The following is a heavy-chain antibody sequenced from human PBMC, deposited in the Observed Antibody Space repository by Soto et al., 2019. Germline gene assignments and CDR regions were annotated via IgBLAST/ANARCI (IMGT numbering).Heavy chain of an antibody. V-gene: IGHV2-5*02. CDR1: GFSLSTSGVG. CDR2: IYWDDDK. Sequence: QITLKESGPTLVKPTQTLTLTCTFSGFSLSTSGVGVGWIRQPPGKALEWLALIYWDDDKRYSPSLKSRLTIPKDTSKNQVVLTMTNMDPVDTATYYCAHRSAPVRGESLFDPWGQGTLVTVSS. J-gene: IGHJ5*02. D-gene: IGHD3-10*01. CDR3: AHRSAPVRGESLFDP.